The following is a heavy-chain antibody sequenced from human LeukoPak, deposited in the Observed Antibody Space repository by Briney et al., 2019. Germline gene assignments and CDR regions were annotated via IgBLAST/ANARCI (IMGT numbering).Heavy chain of an antibody. CDR1: GDSISNSNW. CDR2: INHSGST. V-gene: IGHV4-4*02. D-gene: IGHD3-3*01. J-gene: IGHJ4*02. Sequence: SETLSLTCDVSGDSISNSNWWSWVRQPPGKGLEWIGEINHSGSTNYNPSLKSRVTISVDTSKNQFSLKLSSVTAADTAVYYCARGVLRYYDFWSGYQYYFDYWGQGTLVTVSS. CDR3: ARGVLRYYDFWSGYQYYFDY.